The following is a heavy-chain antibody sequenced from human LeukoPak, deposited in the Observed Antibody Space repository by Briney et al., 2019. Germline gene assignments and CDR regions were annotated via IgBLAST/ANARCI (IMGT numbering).Heavy chain of an antibody. CDR2: ISDNGHIT. Sequence: PGGSLRLSCAASGFTFSRFSMSWVRQAPGKGLEWVSVISDNGHITYYADSVKGRFTISRDNSKNTLYLQMNSLRAEDTAVYYCAKDRIAVAGTVVDYWGQGTLVTVSS. CDR3: AKDRIAVAGTVVDY. CDR1: GFTFSRFS. D-gene: IGHD6-19*01. V-gene: IGHV3-23*01. J-gene: IGHJ4*02.